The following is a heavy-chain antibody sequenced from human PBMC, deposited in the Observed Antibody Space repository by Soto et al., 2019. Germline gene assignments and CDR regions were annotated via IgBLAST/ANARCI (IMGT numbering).Heavy chain of an antibody. J-gene: IGHJ4*02. CDR1: GGSISETYW. D-gene: IGHD6-19*01. CDR3: ARHIGVTGTRGFEY. V-gene: IGHV4-4*02. CDR2: ISYRGTT. Sequence: QVQLQESGPGLVEPSETLSLTCAVSGGSISETYWWSWVRQPPGKGLEWIGDISYRGTTHYNPSLRSRVTVSMDTSRNQISLTLISVTAADSASYYCARHIGVTGTRGFEYWGQGTLVTVSS.